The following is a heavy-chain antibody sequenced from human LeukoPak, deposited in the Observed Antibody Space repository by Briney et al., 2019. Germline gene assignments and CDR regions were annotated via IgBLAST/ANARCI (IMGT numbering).Heavy chain of an antibody. CDR3: TREPAGTVDY. D-gene: IGHD6-13*01. CDR2: IRSKANSYAT. J-gene: IGHJ4*02. V-gene: IGHV3-73*01. CDR1: GFTLSGSA. Sequence: GGSLRLPCAASGFTLSGSAMHWVRQASGKGLEWVGRIRSKANSYATAYAASVKDRFTISRDDSKNTAYLQMNSLKTEDTAVYYCTREPAGTVDYWGRGALVTVSS.